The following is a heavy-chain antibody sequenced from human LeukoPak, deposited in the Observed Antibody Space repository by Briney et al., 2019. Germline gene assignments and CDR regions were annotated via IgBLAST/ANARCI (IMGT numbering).Heavy chain of an antibody. CDR2: ISNSGDAT. V-gene: IGHV3-23*01. CDR1: GFTFSNSA. D-gene: IGHD3-3*01. CDR3: AKEYYDFWSGYPHDY. Sequence: GGSLRLSCAASGFTFSNSAMTWVRQVPGKGLEWVSGISNSGDATYYADFVKGRFTIARDNSKNTLYLQMNSLRAEDTAVYYCAKEYYDFWSGYPHDYWGQGTLVTVSS. J-gene: IGHJ4*02.